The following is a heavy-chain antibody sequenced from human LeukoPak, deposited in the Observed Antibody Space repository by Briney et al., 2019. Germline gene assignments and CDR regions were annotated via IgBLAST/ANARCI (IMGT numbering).Heavy chain of an antibody. J-gene: IGHJ4*02. CDR3: AKDIRAGSPYYFDY. V-gene: IGHV3-9*01. CDR2: ISWNSGSI. CDR1: GFTFSNYG. D-gene: IGHD6-13*01. Sequence: GGSLRLSCAASGFTFSNYGMHWVRQAPGKGLEWVSGISWNSGSIGYADSVKGRFTISRDNAKNSLYLQMNSLRAEDTALYYCAKDIRAGSPYYFDYWGQGTLVTVSS.